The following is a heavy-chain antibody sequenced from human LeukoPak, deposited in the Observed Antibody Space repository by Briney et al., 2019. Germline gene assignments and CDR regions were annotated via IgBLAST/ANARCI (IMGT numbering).Heavy chain of an antibody. V-gene: IGHV1-18*01. D-gene: IGHD1-26*01. CDR3: ARDLVRGSYSPPLGY. CDR2: ISAYNGNT. CDR1: GYTFTSYG. Sequence: GASVKVSCKASGYTFTSYGISWVRQAPGQGLEWMGWISAYNGNTNYAQKLQGRVTMTTDTSTGTAYMELRSLRSDDTAVYYCARDLVRGSYSPPLGYWGQGTLVTVSS. J-gene: IGHJ4*02.